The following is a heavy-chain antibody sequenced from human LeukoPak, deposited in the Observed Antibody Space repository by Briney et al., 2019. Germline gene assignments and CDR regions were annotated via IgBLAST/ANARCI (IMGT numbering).Heavy chain of an antibody. CDR2: INPNSGGT. CDR1: GYTFTGYY. CDR3: ELLDPDAFDI. J-gene: IGHJ3*02. Sequence: ASVKVSCKASGYTFTGYYMHWVRQAPGQGLEWMGWINPNSGGTNYAQKFQGWVTISVDTSKNQFSLKLSSVTAADTAVYYCELLDPDAFDIWGQGTMVTVSS. D-gene: IGHD1-26*01. V-gene: IGHV1-2*04.